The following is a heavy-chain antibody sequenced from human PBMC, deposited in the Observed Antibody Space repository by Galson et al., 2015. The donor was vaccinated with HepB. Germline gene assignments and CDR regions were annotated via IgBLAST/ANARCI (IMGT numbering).Heavy chain of an antibody. J-gene: IGHJ6*02. V-gene: IGHV1-24*01. D-gene: IGHD2-2*01. CDR2: FDPEDGET. CDR1: GYTLTELS. CDR3: AAGKLIVVPAATYSYYYYYGMDV. Sequence: SVKVSCKVSGYTLTELSMHWVRQAPGKGLEWMGGFDPEDGETIYAQKFQGRVTMTEDTSTDTAYMELSSLRSEDTAVYYCAAGKLIVVPAATYSYYYYYGMDVWGQGTTVTVSS.